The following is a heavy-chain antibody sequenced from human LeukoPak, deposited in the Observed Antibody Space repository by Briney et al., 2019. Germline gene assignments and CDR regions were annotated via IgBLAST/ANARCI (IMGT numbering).Heavy chain of an antibody. CDR2: VNPNSGGT. CDR3: ARDRRIVGGYYFDY. Sequence: ASVKVSCKASGYTFTGYYMHWVRQAPGQGLEWMGWVNPNSGGTNYAQKFQGRGTMTRDMSISKAYMELSRLRSDDTAVYYCARDRRIVGGYYFDYCGQGTLVTVSS. V-gene: IGHV1-2*02. J-gene: IGHJ4*02. CDR1: GYTFTGYY. D-gene: IGHD1-26*01.